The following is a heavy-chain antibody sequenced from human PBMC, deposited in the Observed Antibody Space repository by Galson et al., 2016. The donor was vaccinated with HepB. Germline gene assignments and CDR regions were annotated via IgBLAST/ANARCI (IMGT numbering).Heavy chain of an antibody. Sequence: SLRLSCAASGFAFRRYAMNWVRQAPGKGLEWLSYISSTGSTIYYADSVKGRLTASRDNCRNSLFLQLDNLRDEDTAIYYCGRGASRLQLGDYFDYWGQGVLVTVSS. J-gene: IGHJ4*02. V-gene: IGHV3-48*02. D-gene: IGHD5-24*01. CDR3: GRGASRLQLGDYFDY. CDR2: ISSTGSTI. CDR1: GFAFRRYA.